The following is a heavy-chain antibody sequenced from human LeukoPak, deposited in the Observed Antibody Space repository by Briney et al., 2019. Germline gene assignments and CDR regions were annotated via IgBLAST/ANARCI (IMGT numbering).Heavy chain of an antibody. Sequence: SETLSLTCAVYGGSFSGYYWSWIRQPPGKGLEWIGEINHSGSTNYNPSLKSRVTISVDTSKNQFSLKLSSVTAADTAVYYCARRTYSESYWKHFDSWGQGTLVTVSS. CDR2: INHSGST. CDR1: GGSFSGYY. V-gene: IGHV4-34*01. J-gene: IGHJ4*02. D-gene: IGHD1-26*01. CDR3: ARRTYSESYWKHFDS.